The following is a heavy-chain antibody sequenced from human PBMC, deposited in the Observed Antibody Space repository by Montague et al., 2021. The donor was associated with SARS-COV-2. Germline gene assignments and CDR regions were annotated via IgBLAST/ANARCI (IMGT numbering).Heavy chain of an antibody. CDR2: IKQDGSEE. Sequence: SLRLSCAASGFTFSSYWMKWVRQAPGKGLEWVANIKQDGSEEYFXDSXKGRFTISRDNAQNSLYLQMNSLRAEDTAVYYCAREDYDILTGYYSPYYYYGMDVWGQGTTVTVSS. J-gene: IGHJ6*02. CDR1: GFTFSSYW. D-gene: IGHD3-9*01. CDR3: AREDYDILTGYYSPYYYYGMDV. V-gene: IGHV3-7*01.